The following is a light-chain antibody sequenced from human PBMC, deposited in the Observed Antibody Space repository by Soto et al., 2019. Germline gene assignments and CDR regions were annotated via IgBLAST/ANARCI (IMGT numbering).Light chain of an antibody. CDR3: QQRIDWPLT. J-gene: IGKJ4*01. Sequence: EIVLAQSPGTLSLSPGERATLSCRASQSVSSNLAWYQQKPGQAPRLLIYDASTRATGIPARFSGSGSGTDFTLTISSLETEDFAVYYCQQRIDWPLTFGGGTKVDIK. V-gene: IGKV3-11*01. CDR2: DAS. CDR1: QSVSSN.